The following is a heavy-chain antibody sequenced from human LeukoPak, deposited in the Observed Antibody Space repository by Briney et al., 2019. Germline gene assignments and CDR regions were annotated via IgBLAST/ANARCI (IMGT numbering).Heavy chain of an antibody. Sequence: GGSLRLSCAASGFTFSSYAMSWVRQAPGKGLEWVSAISGSGGSTYYADSVKGRFTISRDNSKNTLYLQMNSLRAEDTAVYYCAKDLSYDYVWGSHRPPFYWGQGTLVTVSS. V-gene: IGHV3-23*01. D-gene: IGHD3-16*02. CDR3: AKDLSYDYVWGSHRPPFY. CDR1: GFTFSSYA. CDR2: ISGSGGST. J-gene: IGHJ4*02.